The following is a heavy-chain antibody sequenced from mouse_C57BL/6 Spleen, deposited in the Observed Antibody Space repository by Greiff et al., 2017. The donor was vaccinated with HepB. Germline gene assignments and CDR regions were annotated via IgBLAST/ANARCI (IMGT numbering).Heavy chain of an antibody. CDR1: GYTFTDYY. V-gene: IGHV1-26*01. CDR3: ARFDGYYVYAMDY. D-gene: IGHD2-3*01. J-gene: IGHJ4*01. CDR2: INPNNGGI. Sequence: EVQLQQSGPELVKPGASVKISCKASGYTFTDYYMNWVKQSHGKSLEWIGDINPNNGGISYNQKFKGKATLTVDKSSSTAYMELRSLTSEDSAVYYCARFDGYYVYAMDYWGQGTSVTVSS.